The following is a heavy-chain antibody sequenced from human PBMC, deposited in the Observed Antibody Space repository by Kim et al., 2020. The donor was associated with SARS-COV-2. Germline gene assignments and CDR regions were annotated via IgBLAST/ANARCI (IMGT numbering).Heavy chain of an antibody. CDR2: INAGNGNT. D-gene: IGHD7-27*01. CDR3: ARDLGAGAFDY. J-gene: IGHJ4*02. Sequence: ASVKVSCKASGYTFTSNAMHWVRQAPGQRLEWMGWINAGNGNTKYSQKFQGRVTITRDTSARIAYMELSSLRSEDTAVYYCARDLGAGAFDYWGQGTLVTVS. CDR1: GYTFTSNA. V-gene: IGHV1-3*01.